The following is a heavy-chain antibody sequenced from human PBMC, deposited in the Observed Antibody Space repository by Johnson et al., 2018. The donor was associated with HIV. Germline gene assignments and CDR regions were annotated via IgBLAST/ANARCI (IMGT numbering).Heavy chain of an antibody. D-gene: IGHD1-26*01. CDR3: AKDEGGSYSQDAFDI. CDR1: GFTFSNAW. J-gene: IGHJ3*02. V-gene: IGHV3-9*01. CDR2: ISWNSGSI. Sequence: VQLVESGGGVVQPGRSLRLSCAASGFTFSNAWMSWVRQVPGKGLEWVSGISWNSGSIGYADSVKGRFTISRDNAKNSLYLQMNSLRAEDTALYYCAKDEGGSYSQDAFDIWGQGTMVTVSS.